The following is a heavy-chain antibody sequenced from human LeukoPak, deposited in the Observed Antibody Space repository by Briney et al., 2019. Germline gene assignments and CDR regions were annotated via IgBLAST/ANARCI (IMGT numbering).Heavy chain of an antibody. V-gene: IGHV4-39*01. CDR1: GGSISSSSYY. CDR3: ARSRALDY. J-gene: IGHJ4*02. D-gene: IGHD2-2*01. CDR2: IYYSGST. Sequence: SETLSLTCTVSGGSISSSSYYWGWIRQPPGQGLEYIGSIYYSGSTYYNPSLKSRVTMAVDTSKNQFSLKLSSVTAADTAVYYCARSRALDYWGQGTLVTVSS.